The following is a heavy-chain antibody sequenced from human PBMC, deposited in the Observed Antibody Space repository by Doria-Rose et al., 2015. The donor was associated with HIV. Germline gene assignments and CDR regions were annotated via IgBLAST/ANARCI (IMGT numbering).Heavy chain of an antibody. CDR2: TYYTGTS. Sequence: QLQLQESGPGLVKPSETLSLTCSVSGASASSRGYYWNWIRQVPGKGLESLGYTYYTGTSDYSPSLKSRLNMAVDTSKNQFSLKLSFVTVADTAVYYCARMGSYRELDYWGQGARGIGSA. CDR1: GASASSRGYY. D-gene: IGHD3-16*01. J-gene: IGHJ4*02. CDR3: ARMGSYRELDY. V-gene: IGHV4-31*03.